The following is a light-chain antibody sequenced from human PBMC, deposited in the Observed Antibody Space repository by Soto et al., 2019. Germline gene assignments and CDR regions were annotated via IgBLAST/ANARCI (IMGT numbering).Light chain of an antibody. CDR1: SSNIGNNY. V-gene: IGLV1-51*01. CDR3: ATWDYSLTGDV. J-gene: IGLJ2*01. CDR2: DNN. Sequence: QSVVTQPPSVSAAPVQTVTISCSGSSSNIGNNYVSWYQQLPGTAPKLLIYDNNKRPSGIPDRFSGSKSGTSGTLDITGLQAGDEYYYYRATWDYSLTGDVVGEGTKLTVL.